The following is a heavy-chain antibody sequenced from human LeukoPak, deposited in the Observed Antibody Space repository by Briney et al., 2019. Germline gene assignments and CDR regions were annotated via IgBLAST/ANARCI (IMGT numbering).Heavy chain of an antibody. CDR1: GGSFSSGSYY. V-gene: IGHV4-61*02. Sequence: PSETLSLTCTVSGGSFSSGSYYWSWIRQPAGKGLEWIGRIYTSGSTNYNPSLKSRVTISVDTSKNQFSLKLSSVTAADTAVYYCARERYCSSTSCYPGVEYYMDVWGKGTTVTVSS. D-gene: IGHD2-2*01. CDR3: ARERYCSSTSCYPGVEYYMDV. CDR2: IYTSGST. J-gene: IGHJ6*03.